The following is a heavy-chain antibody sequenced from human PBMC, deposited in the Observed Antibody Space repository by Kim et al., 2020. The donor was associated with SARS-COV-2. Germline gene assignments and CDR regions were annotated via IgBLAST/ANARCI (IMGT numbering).Heavy chain of an antibody. CDR2: ISYDGSNK. D-gene: IGHD6-13*01. CDR1: GFTFSSYA. Sequence: GGSLRLSCAASGFTFSSYAMHWVRQAPGKGLEWVAVISYDGSNKYYADSVKGRFTISRDNSKNTLYLQMNSLRAEDTAVYYCAITRGQYSSSWSLYYGMDVWGQGTPVTVSS. CDR3: AITRGQYSSSWSLYYGMDV. V-gene: IGHV3-30-3*01. J-gene: IGHJ6*02.